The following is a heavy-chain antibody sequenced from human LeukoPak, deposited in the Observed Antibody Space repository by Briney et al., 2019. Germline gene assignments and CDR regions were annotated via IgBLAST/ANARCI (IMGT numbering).Heavy chain of an antibody. D-gene: IGHD3-3*01. CDR3: ARGYYDFWSGES. J-gene: IGHJ5*02. CDR2: ISYDGSNK. CDR1: GFTFSSCA. Sequence: PGGSLRLSCAASGFTFSSCAMSWVRQAPGKGLEWVAVISYDGSNKYYADSVKGRFTISRDNSKNTLYLQMNSLRAEDTAVYYCARGYYDFWSGESWGQGTLVTVSS. V-gene: IGHV3-30-3*01.